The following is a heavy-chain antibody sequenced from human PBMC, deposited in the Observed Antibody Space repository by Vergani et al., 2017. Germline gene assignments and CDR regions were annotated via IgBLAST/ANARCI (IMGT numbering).Heavy chain of an antibody. CDR3: ARYDGLRSHCGSGSAHYNEMDI. CDR1: GASFNSYA. J-gene: IGHJ6*02. V-gene: IGHV1-69*12. CDR2: IVPVVVTP. D-gene: IGHD3-10*01. Sequence: QVQLVQSGAEVKKPGSSVKVSCKASGASFNSYAISWVRQAPGQGLEWMGGIVPVVVTPKYAQKFQGRVTITADESTSTVYMDLSSLTSEDTAVYYCARYDGLRSHCGSGSAHYNEMDIWGLGTSVTVSS.